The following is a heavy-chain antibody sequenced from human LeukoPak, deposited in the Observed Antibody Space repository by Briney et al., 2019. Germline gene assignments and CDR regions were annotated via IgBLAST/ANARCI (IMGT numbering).Heavy chain of an antibody. Sequence: SVKVSCKASGYTFTGYYMHWVRQAPGQGLEWMGGIIPIFGTANYAQKFKGRVTITTDESTSTAYMELSSLRSEDTAVYYCARAAGLAFDYWGQGTLVTVSS. J-gene: IGHJ4*02. V-gene: IGHV1-69*05. CDR1: GYTFTGYY. CDR3: ARAAGLAFDY. CDR2: IIPIFGTA. D-gene: IGHD6-19*01.